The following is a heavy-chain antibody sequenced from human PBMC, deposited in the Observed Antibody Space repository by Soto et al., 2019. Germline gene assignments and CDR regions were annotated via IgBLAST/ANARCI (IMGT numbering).Heavy chain of an antibody. J-gene: IGHJ5*02. V-gene: IGHV4-4*02. CDR2: IYHSGST. CDR3: ARDRGSGWYAGPRNWFDP. D-gene: IGHD6-19*01. Sequence: SETLSLTCAVSSGSISSSNWWSWVRQPPGKGLEWIGEIYHSGSTNYNPSLKSRVTISVDKSKNQFSLKLSSVTAADTAVYYCARDRGSGWYAGPRNWFDPWGQGTLVTVSS. CDR1: SGSISSSNW.